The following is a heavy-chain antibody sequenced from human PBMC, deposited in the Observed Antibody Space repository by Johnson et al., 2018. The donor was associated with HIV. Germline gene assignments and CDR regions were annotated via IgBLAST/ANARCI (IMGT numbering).Heavy chain of an antibody. D-gene: IGHD3-22*01. CDR1: GFTFSSYA. CDR2: ISYDGSNK. CDR3: AREYSSGYPDAFDI. Sequence: QVQLVESGGGVVQPGRSLRLSCAASGFTFSSYAMHWVRQAPGKGLAWVAVISYDGSNKYYADSVKGRFTISRDNSKNTLYLQMNSLRAEDTAVYYCAREYSSGYPDAFDIWGQGTMVTVSS. J-gene: IGHJ3*02. V-gene: IGHV3-30-3*01.